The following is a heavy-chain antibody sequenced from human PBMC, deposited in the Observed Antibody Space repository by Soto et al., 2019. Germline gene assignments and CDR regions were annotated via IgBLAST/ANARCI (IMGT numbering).Heavy chain of an antibody. J-gene: IGHJ4*02. Sequence: GGSLRLSCAGSGFTFRSYWLNWVRQAPGKGLEWVSSISGSGNSAYYADSIKGRFTISRDNSKDTLYLQMNSLRAEDTAVYYCAQDHNQLPDYYFDYWGPGTLVTVSS. D-gene: IGHD2-2*01. CDR3: AQDHNQLPDYYFDY. CDR2: ISGSGNSA. V-gene: IGHV3-23*01. CDR1: GFTFRSYW.